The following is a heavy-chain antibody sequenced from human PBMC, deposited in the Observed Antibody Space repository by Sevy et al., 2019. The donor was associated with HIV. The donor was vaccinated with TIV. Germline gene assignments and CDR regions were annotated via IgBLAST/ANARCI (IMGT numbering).Heavy chain of an antibody. J-gene: IGHJ3*02. Sequence: SETLSLTCTVSGGSVSSGSYYWSWVRQPPGKGLEWIGYIYYSGSTNYNPSLKSRVTISVDTSKNQFSRKLSSVTAADTAVYYCARDHGSGWWGYAFDIWGQGKMVTVSS. V-gene: IGHV4-61*01. CDR1: GGSVSSGSYY. CDR3: ARDHGSGWWGYAFDI. D-gene: IGHD6-19*01. CDR2: IYYSGST.